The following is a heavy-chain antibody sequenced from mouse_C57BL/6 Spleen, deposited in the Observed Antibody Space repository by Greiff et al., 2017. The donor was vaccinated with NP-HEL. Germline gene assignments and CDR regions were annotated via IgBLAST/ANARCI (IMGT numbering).Heavy chain of an antibody. V-gene: IGHV1-53*01. J-gene: IGHJ4*01. Sequence: QVQLQQSGTELVKPGASVKLSCKASGYTFTSYWMHWVKQRPGQGLEWIGNINPSNGGTNYNEKFKSKATLTVDKSSSTAYMQLSSLTSEDSAVYYCAREGIYYYGSNYAMDYWGQGTSVTVSS. CDR2: INPSNGGT. D-gene: IGHD1-1*01. CDR3: AREGIYYYGSNYAMDY. CDR1: GYTFTSYW.